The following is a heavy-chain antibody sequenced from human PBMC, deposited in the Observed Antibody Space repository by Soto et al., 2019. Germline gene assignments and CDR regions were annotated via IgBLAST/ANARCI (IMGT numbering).Heavy chain of an antibody. V-gene: IGHV3-30*18. J-gene: IGHJ4*01. CDR2: IAADGADK. CDR3: AKDPSRADAYYFEY. Sequence: PGGSLRLSCAVSGFTFSNYAMHWVRQAPGKGLEWVAVIAADGADKHYADSVKGRFTISRDNPKNTLSLQMNSLRAEDTAVYYCAKDPSRADAYYFEYWGHGTLVTVSS. CDR1: GFTFSNYA.